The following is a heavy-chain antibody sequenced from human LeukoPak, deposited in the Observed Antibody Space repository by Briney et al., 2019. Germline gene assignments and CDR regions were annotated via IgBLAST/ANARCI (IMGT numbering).Heavy chain of an antibody. D-gene: IGHD5/OR15-5a*01. V-gene: IGHV4-59*08. CDR2: ISYSGST. J-gene: IGHJ3*02. CDR1: GASVSSYY. Sequence: SETLSLTCSVSGASVSSYYWSWIRQPPGKGLEWIGYISYSGSTNYKSSLKGRVTISVDTSKNQFSLRLSSVSAADTAAYYCARSRYASVYYFDIWGQGTMVTVSS. CDR3: ARSRYASVYYFDI.